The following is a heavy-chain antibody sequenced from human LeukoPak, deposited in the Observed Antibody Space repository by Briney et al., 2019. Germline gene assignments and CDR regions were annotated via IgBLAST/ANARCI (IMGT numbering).Heavy chain of an antibody. CDR2: ISYDGSNK. CDR3: AKDPWYCSGGSCYWYFDY. D-gene: IGHD2-15*01. Sequence: PGGSLRLSCAASGFTFSSYAMHWVRQAPGKGLEWVAVISYDGSNKYYADSVKGRFTISRDNSKNTLYLQMNSLRAEDTAVYYCAKDPWYCSGGSCYWYFDYWGQGTLVTVSS. J-gene: IGHJ4*02. CDR1: GFTFSSYA. V-gene: IGHV3-30*04.